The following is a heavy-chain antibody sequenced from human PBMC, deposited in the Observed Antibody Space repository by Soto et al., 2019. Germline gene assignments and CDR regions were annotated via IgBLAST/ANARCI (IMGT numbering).Heavy chain of an antibody. Sequence: DVQLLESGGGLVQPEGSLRLSCAASGFTFSSYAMGWVRQGPGKGLEWVAVVSIGGSTHYADSVRGRFTISRDNYKNTLSLQMNSLTAEDPAGYYCAKRRGAGGHFDYWGQGDLVTVSS. D-gene: IGHD2-15*01. CDR1: GFTFSSYA. CDR2: VSIGGST. CDR3: AKRRGAGGHFDY. J-gene: IGHJ4*02. V-gene: IGHV3-23*01.